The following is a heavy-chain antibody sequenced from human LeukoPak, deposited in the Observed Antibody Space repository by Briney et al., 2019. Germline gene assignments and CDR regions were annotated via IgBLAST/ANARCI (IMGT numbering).Heavy chain of an antibody. CDR1: GFTFSAYW. CDR2: INSDGSST. CDR3: ARAGNPYYYDSSGYYYVPTPPGWYFDL. V-gene: IGHV3-74*01. D-gene: IGHD3-22*01. J-gene: IGHJ2*01. Sequence: GGSLRLSCVASGFTFSAYWMHWVRQAPGKGLVWVSRINSDGSSTSYADSVKGRFTISRDNAKNTLYLQMNSLRAEDTAVYYCARAGNPYYYDSSGYYYVPTPPGWYFDLWGRGTLVTVSS.